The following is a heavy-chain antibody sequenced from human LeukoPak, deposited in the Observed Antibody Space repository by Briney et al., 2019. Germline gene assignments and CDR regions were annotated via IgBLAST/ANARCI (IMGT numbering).Heavy chain of an antibody. D-gene: IGHD2-2*01. V-gene: IGHV4-61*02. CDR3: ARARYCGSTSCHGGYYYYMDV. Sequence: PSETLSLTCAVSGGSISSGSYYWSWIRQPAGKGLEWIGRIYTSGSTNYNPSLKSRVTISVDTSKNQFSLKLTSVTAADTAVYYCARARYCGSTSCHGGYYYYMDVWGKGTTVTVSS. J-gene: IGHJ6*03. CDR1: GGSISSGSYY. CDR2: IYTSGST.